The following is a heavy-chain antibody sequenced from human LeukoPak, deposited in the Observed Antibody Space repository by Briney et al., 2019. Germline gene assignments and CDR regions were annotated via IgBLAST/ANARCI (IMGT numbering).Heavy chain of an antibody. V-gene: IGHV1-69*13. CDR2: IIPIFGTA. CDR3: ARVTRSLGFDP. D-gene: IGHD3-16*01. CDR1: GYTFTSYA. J-gene: IGHJ5*02. Sequence: SVKVSCKASGYTFTSYAISWVRQAPGQGLEWMGGIIPIFGTANYAQKFQGRVTITADESTSTAYMELSSLRSEDTAVYYCARVTRSLGFDPWGQGTLVTVSS.